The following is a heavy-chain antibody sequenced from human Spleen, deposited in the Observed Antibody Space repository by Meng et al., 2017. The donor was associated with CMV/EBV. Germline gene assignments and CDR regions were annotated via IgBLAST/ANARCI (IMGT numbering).Heavy chain of an antibody. V-gene: IGHV3-9*01. Sequence: SLKISCAASGFRFDDSAMHWVRQAPGKGLEWVSGIGWNGINTGYADSVKGRFTISRDNAKNSLYLEMNSLRAEDTAVYYCAREDSSSSWWFDPWGQGTLVTVSS. J-gene: IGHJ5*02. CDR3: AREDSSSSWWFDP. CDR1: GFRFDDSA. D-gene: IGHD6-6*01. CDR2: IGWNGINT.